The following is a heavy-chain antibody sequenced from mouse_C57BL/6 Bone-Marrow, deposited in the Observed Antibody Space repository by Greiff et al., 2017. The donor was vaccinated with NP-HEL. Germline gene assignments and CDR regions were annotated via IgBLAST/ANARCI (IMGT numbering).Heavy chain of an antibody. CDR3: ARRYYGSSVWFAY. CDR2: ISSGGSYT. V-gene: IGHV5-6*02. J-gene: IGHJ3*01. D-gene: IGHD1-1*01. Sequence: EVKLQESGGDLVKPGGSLKLSCAASGFTFSSYGMSWVRQTPDKRLEWVATISSGGSYTYYPDSVKGRFTISRDNAKNTLYLQMSSLKSEDTAMYYCARRYYGSSVWFAYWGQGTLVTVSA. CDR1: GFTFSSYG.